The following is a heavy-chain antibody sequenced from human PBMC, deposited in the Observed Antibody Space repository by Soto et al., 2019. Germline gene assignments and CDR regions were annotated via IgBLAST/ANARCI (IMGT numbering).Heavy chain of an antibody. CDR3: TILVEQKIGYSDY. CDR1: GFTFSGSA. J-gene: IGHJ4*02. Sequence: HPGGSLRLSCAASGFTFSGSAMQWVRQASGKGLEWVGRIRTEPYSYAAAYAASVKGRFTIFRDDSKNTAYLQMNSLKTEDTAVYYCTILVEQKIGYSDYWGQGTLVTVSS. V-gene: IGHV3-73*01. D-gene: IGHD1-26*01. CDR2: IRTEPYSYAA.